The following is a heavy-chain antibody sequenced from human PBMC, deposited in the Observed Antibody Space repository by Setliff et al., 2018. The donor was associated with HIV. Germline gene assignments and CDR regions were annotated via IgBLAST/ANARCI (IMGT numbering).Heavy chain of an antibody. V-gene: IGHV4-38-2*01. CDR1: GYSISSGSY. D-gene: IGHD3-16*01. CDR3: ARIDLMITFGGVQPPFDY. J-gene: IGHJ4*02. Sequence: SETLSLTCAVSGYSISSGSYWAWIRQPAGKGLEWIGRIYYRGSTYYNPSLKSRVTISVDTSKNQFSLKLSSVTAADTAVYYCARIDLMITFGGVQPPFDYWGQGTLVTVPQ. CDR2: IYYRGST.